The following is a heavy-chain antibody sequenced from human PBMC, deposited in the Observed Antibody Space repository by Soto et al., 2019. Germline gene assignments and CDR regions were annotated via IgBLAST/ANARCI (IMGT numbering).Heavy chain of an antibody. CDR2: IWYDGSNK. CDR1: GFTFSSYG. V-gene: IGHV3-33*01. Sequence: QVQLVESGGGVVQPGRSLRLSCAASGFTFSSYGMHWVRQAPGKGLEWVAVIWYDGSNKYYADSVKGRFTISRDNSKNTLYLQMNSLRAEDTAVYYCARGEGDVTFDYWGQGTLVTVS. J-gene: IGHJ4*02. CDR3: ARGEGDVTFDY. D-gene: IGHD3-10*01.